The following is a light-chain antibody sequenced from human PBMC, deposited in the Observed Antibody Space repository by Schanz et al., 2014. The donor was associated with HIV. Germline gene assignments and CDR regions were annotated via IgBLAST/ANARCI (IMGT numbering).Light chain of an antibody. V-gene: IGLV2-14*01. Sequence: QSVLTQPASVSGSPGQSITISCTGTSSDVGGYNYVSWYQQHPGKAPKLIIYGVANRPSGVSNRFSGSKSGNTASLTISGLQADDEADYYCSSYAGTNNLWVFGGGTKLTVL. CDR3: SSYAGTNNLWV. CDR2: GVA. CDR1: SSDVGGYNY. J-gene: IGLJ3*02.